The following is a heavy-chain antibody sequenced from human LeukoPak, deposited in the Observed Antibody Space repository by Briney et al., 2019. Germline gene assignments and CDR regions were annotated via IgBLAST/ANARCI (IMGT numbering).Heavy chain of an antibody. V-gene: IGHV5-51*01. Sequence: GEALMISFKASGYVFTNYWFGWVRQMPGKGLEGMGIIYPGDSDTRYSPSFQGQVTISVDKSISTAYLQWNSLKASDTAMYYCARRGIWSSVPFDYWGQGTLVTVSS. CDR3: ARRGIWSSVPFDY. J-gene: IGHJ4*02. CDR1: GYVFTNYW. CDR2: IYPGDSDT. D-gene: IGHD3-16*01.